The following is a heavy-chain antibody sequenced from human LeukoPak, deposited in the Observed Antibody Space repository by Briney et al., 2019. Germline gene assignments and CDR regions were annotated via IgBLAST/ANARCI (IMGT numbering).Heavy chain of an antibody. CDR2: IIPIFGTA. V-gene: IGHV1-69*01. D-gene: IGHD6-19*01. CDR3: ASGGIAVAKTFDY. Sequence: GASVNVSCKASVGTFSSYAISWVRQAPGQGREWMGGIIPIFGTANYAQKFQGRVTLTADESTSTAYMELSSLRSEDAAVYYCASGGIAVAKTFDYWGQETLVTVSS. CDR1: VGTFSSYA. J-gene: IGHJ4*02.